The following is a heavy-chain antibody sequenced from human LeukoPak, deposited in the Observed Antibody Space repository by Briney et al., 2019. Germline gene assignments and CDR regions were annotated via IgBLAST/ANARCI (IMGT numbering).Heavy chain of an antibody. CDR1: GGTFSSYA. Sequence: SVKVSCKASGGTFSSYAISWVRQAPGHGLEWMGRIIPILGIANYAQKFQGRVTITADKSTSTAYMELSSLRSEDTAVYYCATAYHPAGTGAFDIWGQGTMVTVSS. J-gene: IGHJ3*02. D-gene: IGHD6-13*01. CDR3: ATAYHPAGTGAFDI. CDR2: IIPILGIA. V-gene: IGHV1-69*04.